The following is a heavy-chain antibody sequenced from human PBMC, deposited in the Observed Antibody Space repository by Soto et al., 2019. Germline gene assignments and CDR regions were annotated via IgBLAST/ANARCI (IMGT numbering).Heavy chain of an antibody. CDR1: GFTFDDYA. Sequence: EVQLVESGGGLVQPGRSLRLSCAASGFTFDDYAMHWVRQAPGKGLEWVSGISWNSGSIGYADSVKGRFTISRDNAKNSLYLQMNSLRAEDTALYYCAKDVEYRSSSAKFDYWGQGTLVTVSS. D-gene: IGHD6-6*01. V-gene: IGHV3-9*01. J-gene: IGHJ4*02. CDR2: ISWNSGSI. CDR3: AKDVEYRSSSAKFDY.